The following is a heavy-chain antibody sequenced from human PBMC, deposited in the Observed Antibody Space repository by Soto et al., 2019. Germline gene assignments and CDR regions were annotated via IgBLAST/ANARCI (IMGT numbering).Heavy chain of an antibody. CDR3: AKDKWMEAVAGNYFDY. J-gene: IGHJ4*02. Sequence: PGGSLRLSCAASGFTFSSYGMHWVRQAPDKGLEWVAVISYDGSNKYYADSVKGRFTISRDNSKNTLYLQMNSLRAEDTAVYYCAKDKWMEAVAGNYFDYWGQGTLVTVSS. V-gene: IGHV3-30*18. CDR2: ISYDGSNK. CDR1: GFTFSSYG. D-gene: IGHD6-19*01.